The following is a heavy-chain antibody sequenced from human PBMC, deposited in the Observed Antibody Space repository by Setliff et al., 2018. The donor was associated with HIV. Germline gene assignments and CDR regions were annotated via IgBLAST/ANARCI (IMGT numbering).Heavy chain of an antibody. J-gene: IGHJ3*02. CDR3: ARDYFDSSTYHYGFGAFDI. CDR2: ISAYSGNT. D-gene: IGHD3-22*01. CDR1: GYTFTNYG. V-gene: IGHV1-18*01. Sequence: ASVKVSCKASGYTFTNYGISWVRQAPGQGLEWMGWISAYSGNTHYAQKYQGRVTMSRDTSTSTVYMELSSLRSEDTAVYYCARDYFDSSTYHYGFGAFDIWGQGTMVTVS.